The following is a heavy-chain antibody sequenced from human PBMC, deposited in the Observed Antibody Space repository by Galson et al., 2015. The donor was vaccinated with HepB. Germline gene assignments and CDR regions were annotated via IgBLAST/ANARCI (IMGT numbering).Heavy chain of an antibody. V-gene: IGHV3-30-3*01. CDR3: ARSAATVFKPLPDY. D-gene: IGHD4-17*01. CDR2: ISYDGSNK. J-gene: IGHJ4*02. Sequence: SLRLSCAASGFTFSSYAMHWVRQAPGKGLEWVAVISYDGSNKYYADSVKGRFTISRDNSKNTLYLQMNSLRAEDTAVYYCARSAATVFKPLPDYWGQGTLVTVSS. CDR1: GFTFSSYA.